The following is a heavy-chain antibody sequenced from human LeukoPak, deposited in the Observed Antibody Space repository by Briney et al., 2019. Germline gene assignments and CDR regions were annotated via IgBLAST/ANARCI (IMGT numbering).Heavy chain of an antibody. D-gene: IGHD4-17*01. CDR3: AHDYGDHQFDY. Sequence: GGSLRLSSAAAGGHFIRYDMRRGRPAPGKGVEWVSGISGSGDKTYYSDSVKGRFTISRDNSKTTLYLQMNSLPAEDSAVYYCAHDYGDHQFDYWGQGTLVTVSS. CDR2: ISGSGDKT. J-gene: IGHJ4*02. CDR1: GGHFIRYD. V-gene: IGHV3-23*01.